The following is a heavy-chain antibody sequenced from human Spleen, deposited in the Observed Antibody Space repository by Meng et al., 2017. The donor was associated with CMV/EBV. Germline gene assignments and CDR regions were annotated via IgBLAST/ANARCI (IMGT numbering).Heavy chain of an antibody. CDR3: ARGPRYCSSTSCYTGFDY. CDR2: INHSGSA. CDR1: SFSGYY. Sequence: SFSGYYWGWIREPPGEGQECVGEINHSGSANYNPSLKGRVAISVDTSKNQFSLKLGSVTAADTAAYYCARGPRYCSSTSCYTGFDYWGQGTLVTVSS. V-gene: IGHV4-34*01. J-gene: IGHJ4*02. D-gene: IGHD2-2*02.